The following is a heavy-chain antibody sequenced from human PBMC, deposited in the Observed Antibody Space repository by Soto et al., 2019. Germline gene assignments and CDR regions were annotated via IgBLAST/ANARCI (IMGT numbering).Heavy chain of an antibody. Sequence: QVQLQESGPGLVKPSETLSLTCTVSGGSISSYYWSWIRQPPGKGLEWIGYIYYSGSTNYNPSLRSRVTIPVDTSKNQLSLKLSSVTAADTAVDYCARRYGYYFDYWGQGTLVTVSS. J-gene: IGHJ4*02. CDR2: IYYSGST. V-gene: IGHV4-59*08. CDR1: GGSISSYY. D-gene: IGHD4-17*01. CDR3: ARRYGYYFDY.